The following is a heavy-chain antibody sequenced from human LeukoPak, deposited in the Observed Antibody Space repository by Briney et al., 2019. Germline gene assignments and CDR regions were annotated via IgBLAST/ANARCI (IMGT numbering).Heavy chain of an antibody. CDR3: VYGGSYYVA. CDR2: ISDSGGST. J-gene: IGHJ5*02. D-gene: IGHD1-26*01. CDR1: GFTFSNYA. V-gene: IGHV3-23*01. Sequence: GGSLRLSCAASGFTFSNYAMSWVRQAPGKGLEWVSSISDSGGSTYYADSVKGRFTISRDNSKNTLYLQMNSLRAEDTAVYYCVYGGSYYVAWGQGTLVTVSS.